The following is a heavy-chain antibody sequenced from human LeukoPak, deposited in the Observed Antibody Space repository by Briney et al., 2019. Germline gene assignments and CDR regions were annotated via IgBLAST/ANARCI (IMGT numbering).Heavy chain of an antibody. CDR2: ISTESNTL. CDR3: ARVAWRVSAGFGKSWRSDF. D-gene: IGHD3-3*01. V-gene: IGHV3-21*01. Sequence: GGSLRLSCVASGFTFSSYMMTWVRQTPGKGLEWVSSISTESNTLHYAHSVKGRFTISRDDAKKSLYLKMDRLRVEDTAIYYCARVAWRVSAGFGKSWRSDFWGQGTLVSVSA. CDR1: GFTFSSYM. J-gene: IGHJ4*02.